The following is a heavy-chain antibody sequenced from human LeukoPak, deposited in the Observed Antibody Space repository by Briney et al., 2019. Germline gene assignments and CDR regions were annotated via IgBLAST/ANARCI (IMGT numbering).Heavy chain of an antibody. D-gene: IGHD6-19*01. CDR1: GFSFSSHG. CDR2: ISGSGGST. V-gene: IGHV3-23*01. CDR3: ATSRQWLVRYFDY. J-gene: IGHJ4*02. Sequence: GGSLRLSCAASGFSFSSHGMHWVRQAPGKGLEWVAAISGSGGSTYYADSVKGRFTISRDNSKNTLYLQMKSLRAEDTAVYYCATSRQWLVRYFDYWGQGTLATVSS.